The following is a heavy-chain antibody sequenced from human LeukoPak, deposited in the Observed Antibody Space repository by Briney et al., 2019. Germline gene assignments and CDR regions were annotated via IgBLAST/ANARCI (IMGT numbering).Heavy chain of an antibody. CDR2: LVPSRGSP. CDR1: GYSFSSYG. Sequence: ASVKVSCKASGYSFSSYGISWVRQAPGQGLEWMAKLVPSRGSPSYAQNFQGRVTVTSDTSTNTVHMELSSLTSDDSAVYYCARGAHQHSDSWGQGTLVSVSS. J-gene: IGHJ4*02. V-gene: IGHV1-46*01. D-gene: IGHD2-2*01. CDR3: ARGAHQHSDS.